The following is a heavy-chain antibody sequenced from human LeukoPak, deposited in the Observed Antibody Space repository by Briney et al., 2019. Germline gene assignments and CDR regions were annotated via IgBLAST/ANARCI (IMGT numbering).Heavy chain of an antibody. CDR2: ISAYNGNT. D-gene: IGHD3-10*01. CDR3: ARDLLVYGSGSYPHY. J-gene: IGHJ4*02. Sequence: GSVKVSCKASGYTFTSYGISWVRQAPGQGLEWMGWISAYNGNTNYAQKLQGRVTMTTDTSTSTAYMELRSLRSDDTAVYYCARDLLVYGSGSYPHYWGQGTLVTVSS. V-gene: IGHV1-18*01. CDR1: GYTFTSYG.